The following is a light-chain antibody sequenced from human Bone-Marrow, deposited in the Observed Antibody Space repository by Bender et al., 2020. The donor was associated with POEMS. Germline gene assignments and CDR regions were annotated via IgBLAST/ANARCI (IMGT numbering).Light chain of an antibody. V-gene: IGLV3-25*03. CDR3: QSADSSGTYV. Sequence: SYELTQPLSVSVALGQTARITCSGDALPKQYAYWYQQKPGQAPVLVIYKDSERPSGIPERFSGSNSGTTVTLTISGVQAEDEADYYCQSADSSGTYVFGTGTKVTVL. CDR2: KDS. J-gene: IGLJ1*01. CDR1: ALPKQY.